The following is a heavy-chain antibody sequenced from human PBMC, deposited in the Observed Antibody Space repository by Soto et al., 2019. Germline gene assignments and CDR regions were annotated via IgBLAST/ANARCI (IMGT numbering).Heavy chain of an antibody. CDR2: INHSGST. CDR1: GGSFRGYY. J-gene: IGHJ6*02. CDR3: ARGSLVGSRLKTYYYYGMDV. V-gene: IGHV4-34*01. Sequence: QVQLQQWGAGLLKPSETLSLTCAVYGGSFRGYYWSWIRQPPGRGLAWIGEINHSGSTNYIPSLKRRVTISVDTSKNQFSLKLSSVTAADTAVYYCARGSLVGSRLKTYYYYGMDVWGQGTTVTVSS. D-gene: IGHD3-16*01.